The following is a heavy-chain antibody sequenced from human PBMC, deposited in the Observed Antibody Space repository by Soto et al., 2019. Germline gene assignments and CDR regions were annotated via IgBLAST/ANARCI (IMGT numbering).Heavy chain of an antibody. CDR1: GFTFNDFE. CDR2: IDGSGTTK. J-gene: IGHJ4*02. Sequence: EVQLLESGGGLVQPGGSLRLSCGVSGFTFNDFEMNWVRQAPGKGLEWLAYIDGSGTTKKYADSVRGRFTISRDNPNNSLFLQMSSRSAAATAIYYCARGFDRFNYWGQGTLVSVSS. CDR3: ARGFDRFNY. V-gene: IGHV3-48*03.